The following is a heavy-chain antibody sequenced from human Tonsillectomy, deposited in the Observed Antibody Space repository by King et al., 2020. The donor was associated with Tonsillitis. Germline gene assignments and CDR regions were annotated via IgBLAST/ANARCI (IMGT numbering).Heavy chain of an antibody. CDR3: ARITILGVERDY. Sequence: VQLVESGGGLVQPGGSLRLSCAASGFTFSSYWMHWVRQVPGKGLVWVSRINSDGSSTRYADSVKGRFTISRDNAKNTLYLQMNSLRAEDTAVYYCARITILGVERDYWGQGTLVTVSA. V-gene: IGHV3-74*01. J-gene: IGHJ4*02. CDR1: GFTFSSYW. CDR2: INSDGSST. D-gene: IGHD3-3*01.